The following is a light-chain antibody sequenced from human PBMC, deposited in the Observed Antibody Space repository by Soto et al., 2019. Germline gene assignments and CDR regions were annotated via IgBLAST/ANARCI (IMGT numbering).Light chain of an antibody. CDR1: QSVSSY. CDR2: DTS. CDR3: QQRSKFLWT. J-gene: IGKJ1*01. V-gene: IGKV3-11*01. Sequence: EIVLTQSPATLSLSPGERATLSCRASQSVSSYLAWYQQKPGQAPRLLMYDTSNRAPSIPARFSGSGSGTDFTLTISSLEPEDFAVYFCQQRSKFLWTFGQGTKVDI.